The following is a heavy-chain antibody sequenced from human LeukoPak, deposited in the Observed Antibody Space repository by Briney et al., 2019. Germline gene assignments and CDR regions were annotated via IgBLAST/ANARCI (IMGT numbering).Heavy chain of an antibody. CDR2: VIPILGIA. CDR1: GGTFSSYT. V-gene: IGHV1-69*02. Sequence: SVKVSCKASGGTFSSYTISWVRQAPGQGLEWMGRVIPILGIANYAQKFQGRVTIPADKSTSTAYMELSSLRSEDTAVYYCAREYSSSSEDDYWGQGTLVTVSS. CDR3: AREYSSSSEDDY. D-gene: IGHD6-6*01. J-gene: IGHJ4*02.